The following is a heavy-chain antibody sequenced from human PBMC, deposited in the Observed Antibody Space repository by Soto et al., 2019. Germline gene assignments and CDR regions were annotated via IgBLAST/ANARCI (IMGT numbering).Heavy chain of an antibody. CDR2: ISYDGSNK. V-gene: IGHV3-30*18. Sequence: PGGSLRLSCAASGFTLSSYGMHWVRQAPGKGLEWVAVISYDGSNKYYADSVKGRFTISRDNSKNTLYLQMNSLRAEDTAVYYCAKSLAFGGYDFDYWGQGTLVTVSS. J-gene: IGHJ4*02. CDR1: GFTLSSYG. CDR3: AKSLAFGGYDFDY. D-gene: IGHD5-12*01.